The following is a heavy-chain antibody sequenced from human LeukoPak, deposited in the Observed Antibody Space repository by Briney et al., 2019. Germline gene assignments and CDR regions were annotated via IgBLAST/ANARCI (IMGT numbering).Heavy chain of an antibody. D-gene: IGHD1-26*01. Sequence: ASVKVSCKASGYTFTGDYMHWVRQAPGQGLEWMGWINPNSGGTNYAQKFQGRVTMTRDTSISTAYMELSRLRSDDTAVYYCARGVVGATSAEYFQHWGQGTLVTVSS. CDR1: GYTFTGDY. CDR3: ARGVVGATSAEYFQH. J-gene: IGHJ1*01. V-gene: IGHV1-2*02. CDR2: INPNSGGT.